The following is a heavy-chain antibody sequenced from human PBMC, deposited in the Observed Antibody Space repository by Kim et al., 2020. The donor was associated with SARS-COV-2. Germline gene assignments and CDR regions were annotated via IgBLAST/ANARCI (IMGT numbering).Heavy chain of an antibody. Sequence: ASVKVSCKASGYTFTSYYMHWVRQAPGQGLEWMGIINPSGGSTSYAQKFQGRVTMTRDTSTSTVYMELSSLRSEDTAVYYCARSDPESYSGSYYSDPFDYWGQGTLVTVSS. V-gene: IGHV1-46*01. D-gene: IGHD1-26*01. CDR3: ARSDPESYSGSYYSDPFDY. CDR1: GYTFTSYY. J-gene: IGHJ4*02. CDR2: INPSGGST.